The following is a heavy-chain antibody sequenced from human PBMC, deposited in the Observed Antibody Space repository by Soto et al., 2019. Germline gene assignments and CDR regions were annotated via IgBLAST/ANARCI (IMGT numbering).Heavy chain of an antibody. Sequence: SVKVSCKASGFTFTSSAVQWVRQARGQRLEWIGWIVVGSGNTNYAQKFQERVTITRDMSTSTAYMELSSLRSEDTAAYYCAAEGMELLSGRFGYYYYGMDVWGQGTTVTVSS. V-gene: IGHV1-58*01. J-gene: IGHJ6*02. CDR1: GFTFTSSA. D-gene: IGHD1-7*01. CDR2: IVVGSGNT. CDR3: AAEGMELLSGRFGYYYYGMDV.